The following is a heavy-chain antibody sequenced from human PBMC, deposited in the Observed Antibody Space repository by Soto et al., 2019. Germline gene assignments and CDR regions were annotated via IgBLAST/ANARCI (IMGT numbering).Heavy chain of an antibody. Sequence: PSETLSLTCTVSGGSISSSSYYWGWIRQPPGKGLEWIGSIYYSGSTYYNPSLKSRVTISVDTSKNQFSLKLSSVTAADTAVYYCARQGVVPAAMKYNWFDPWGQGTLVTVS. D-gene: IGHD2-2*01. CDR2: IYYSGST. J-gene: IGHJ5*02. CDR1: GGSISSSSYY. V-gene: IGHV4-39*01. CDR3: ARQGVVPAAMKYNWFDP.